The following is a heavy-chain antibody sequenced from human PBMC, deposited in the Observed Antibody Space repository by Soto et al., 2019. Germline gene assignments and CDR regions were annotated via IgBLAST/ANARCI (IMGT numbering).Heavy chain of an antibody. CDR2: ISGSGGST. CDR3: AKGRDFWSGYSYYYGMYV. D-gene: IGHD3-3*01. Sequence: QPGGSLRLSCAASGFTFSNHAMNWVRQAPGKGLDWVSGISGSGGSTSYGDSVKGRFTISRDNSKNTLYLQMSSLRADDTAVYFCAKGRDFWSGYSYYYGMYVWGQGTTVTVSS. J-gene: IGHJ6*02. V-gene: IGHV3-23*01. CDR1: GFTFSNHA.